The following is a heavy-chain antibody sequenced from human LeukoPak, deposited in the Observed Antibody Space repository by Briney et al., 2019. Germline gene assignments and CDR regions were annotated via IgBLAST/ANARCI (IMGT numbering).Heavy chain of an antibody. CDR1: GYTFSSYW. CDR3: AREYCSSTSCQKAYRNWFDP. V-gene: IGHV5-51*03. D-gene: IGHD2-2*01. Sequence: GESLTLSCTGSGYTFSSYWIGWVRQTPGKGLEWMGIIYPGGCDTKYSPSLKGQVTIAAHKSISTPYLQWSSLNASDTAMYYCAREYCSSTSCQKAYRNWFDPWGQGTLVTVSS. J-gene: IGHJ5*02. CDR2: IYPGGCDT.